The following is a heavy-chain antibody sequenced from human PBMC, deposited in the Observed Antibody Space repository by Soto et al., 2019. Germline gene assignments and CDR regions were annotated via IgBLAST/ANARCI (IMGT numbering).Heavy chain of an antibody. V-gene: IGHV3-33*01. CDR2: IWYDGRNQ. CDR1: GYTFSSYG. Sequence: QVQRVEPGGGVVQPWRYLRLSCAAYGYTFSSYGMHCVRLAPGKGLEWWAVIWYDGRNQYYADSVKGRFTISRDNSKNTLYLQMNSLRAEDTAVYYCARSHQALGNGLEDWYFDLWGRGTLVTVSS. D-gene: IGHD6-19*01. CDR3: ARSHQALGNGLEDWYFDL. J-gene: IGHJ2*01.